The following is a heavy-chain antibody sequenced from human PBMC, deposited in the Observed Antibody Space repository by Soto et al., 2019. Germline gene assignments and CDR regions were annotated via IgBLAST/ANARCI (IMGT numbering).Heavy chain of an antibody. CDR2: IYYSGST. CDR1: GGSISSYY. V-gene: IGHV4-59*01. J-gene: IGHJ6*03. CDR3: ARADHSNYASYYYYMDV. D-gene: IGHD4-4*01. Sequence: SATLSLTCTVSGGSISSYYWSWIRQPPGKGLERIGYIYYSGSTNYNPSLKSRVTISVDTSKNQFSLKLSSVTAADTAVYYCARADHSNYASYYYYMDVWGKGTTVTVSS.